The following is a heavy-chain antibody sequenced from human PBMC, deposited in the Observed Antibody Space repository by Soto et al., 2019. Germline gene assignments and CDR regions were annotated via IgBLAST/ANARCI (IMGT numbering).Heavy chain of an antibody. Sequence: GGSLRLSCATSGFTFSSYAMVWVRQAAEKGLEWVASISNNDGSDATYADSVKGRFTISRDNAKNTLYLQMNSLRAEDTAVYYCVRDDPGLGIDNWGLGTLVTVSS. D-gene: IGHD1-26*01. V-gene: IGHV3-74*01. CDR3: VRDDPGLGIDN. CDR1: GFTFSSYA. J-gene: IGHJ4*02. CDR2: ISNNDGSDA.